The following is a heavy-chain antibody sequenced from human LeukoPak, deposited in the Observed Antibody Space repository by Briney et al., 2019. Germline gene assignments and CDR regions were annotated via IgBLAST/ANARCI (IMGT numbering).Heavy chain of an antibody. J-gene: IGHJ1*01. CDR2: ISAYNGNT. V-gene: IGHV1-18*01. CDR3: ASPAGGFVGSSSWNFQH. CDR1: GYTFTSYG. D-gene: IGHD6-13*01. Sequence: ASVKVSCKASGYTFTSYGISWVRQAPGQGLEWMGWISAYNGNTNYAQKLQGRVTMTTDTSTSTAYMELRSLRSDDTAVYYCASPAGGFVGSSSWNFQHWGQGTLVTVSS.